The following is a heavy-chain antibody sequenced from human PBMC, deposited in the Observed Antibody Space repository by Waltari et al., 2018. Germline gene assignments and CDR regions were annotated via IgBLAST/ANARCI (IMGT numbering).Heavy chain of an antibody. CDR2: IKEDGSEK. J-gene: IGHJ4*02. V-gene: IGHV3-7*01. CDR3: GRDPSRRFDY. Sequence: EIQLVESGGDLVQPGGSLRLSCAASGFPFNNYWMTGVRQAPGKGLEWVASIKEDGSEKQYVDSVKGRFTISRDNAKNSLYLQMNSLRAEDTAVYYCGRDPSRRFDYWGQGTLVTVSS. CDR1: GFPFNNYW.